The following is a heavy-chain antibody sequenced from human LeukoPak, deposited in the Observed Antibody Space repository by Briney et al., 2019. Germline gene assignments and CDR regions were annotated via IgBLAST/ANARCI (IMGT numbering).Heavy chain of an antibody. CDR1: GGSISSYY. D-gene: IGHD3-22*01. CDR2: IYTSGST. V-gene: IGHV4-4*07. J-gene: IGHJ4*02. CDR3: ARDRDYYHSSGFDY. Sequence: SETLSLTCTVSGGSISSYYWIWIRQPAGKGLEGIGRIYTSGSTNYNPSLNSRVTMSVDTSKNQFSLKLSSVPAADTPVYYCARDRDYYHSSGFDYWGQGTLVTVSS.